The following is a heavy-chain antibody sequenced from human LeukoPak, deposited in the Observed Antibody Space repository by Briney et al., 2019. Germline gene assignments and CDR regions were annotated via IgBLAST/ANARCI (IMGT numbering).Heavy chain of an antibody. CDR3: ARDQEGFDY. J-gene: IGHJ4*02. Sequence: ASVKVSCKASGYTFTSNYIHWVRQAPGQGLEWMGMIYPRDGRTSYAQKFQGRVTVTRDTSTSTVHMELSGLRSEDTAVYYCARDQEGFDYWGQGTLVTVSP. CDR2: IYPRDGRT. CDR1: GYTFTSNY. V-gene: IGHV1-46*01.